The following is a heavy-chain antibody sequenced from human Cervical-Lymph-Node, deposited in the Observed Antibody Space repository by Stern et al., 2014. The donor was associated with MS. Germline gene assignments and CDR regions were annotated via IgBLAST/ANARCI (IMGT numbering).Heavy chain of an antibody. J-gene: IGHJ4*02. D-gene: IGHD6-13*01. V-gene: IGHV3-33*01. Sequence: LVQSGGGVVQPGRSLRLSCAASGFSFSRYAMHWVRQAPGKGLAWVALIWYDGSNPYYADSVTGRFTISRDNFKNTLYLQMNSLRAEDTAVYYCASAYSSSHYYFDYWGQGTLVTVSS. CDR3: ASAYSSSHYYFDY. CDR1: GFSFSRYA. CDR2: IWYDGSNP.